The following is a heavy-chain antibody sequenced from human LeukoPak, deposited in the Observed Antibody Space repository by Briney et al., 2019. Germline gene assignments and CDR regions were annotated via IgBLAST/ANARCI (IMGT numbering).Heavy chain of an antibody. V-gene: IGHV4-38-2*02. D-gene: IGHD3-10*01. J-gene: IGHJ6*03. CDR1: GYSISSGYY. CDR2: IYHSGST. Sequence: ASETLSLTCTVSGYSISSGYYWGWIRQPPGKGLEWIGSIYHSGSTYYNPSLKSRVTISVDTSKNQFSLKLSSVTAADTAVYYCARVVYGSGSQRYYYYMDVWGKGTTVTVSS. CDR3: ARVVYGSGSQRYYYYMDV.